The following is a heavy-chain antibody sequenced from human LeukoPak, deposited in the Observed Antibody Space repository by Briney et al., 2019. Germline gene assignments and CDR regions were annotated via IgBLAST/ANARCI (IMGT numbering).Heavy chain of an antibody. D-gene: IGHD5-18*01. V-gene: IGHV4-39*01. Sequence: SETLSLTCTVSGGSISSSSYYWGWIRQPPGKGLEWIGSIYYSGSAYYNPSLKSRVTISVDTSKNQFSLKLSSVTAADTAVYYCARRSTAMVTVSSYFDYWGQGTLVTVSS. CDR2: IYYSGSA. CDR3: ARRSTAMVTVSSYFDY. CDR1: GGSISSSSYY. J-gene: IGHJ4*02.